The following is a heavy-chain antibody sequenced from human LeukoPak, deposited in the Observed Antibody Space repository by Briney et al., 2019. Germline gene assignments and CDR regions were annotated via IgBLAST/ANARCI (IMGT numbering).Heavy chain of an antibody. J-gene: IGHJ4*02. CDR3: ARVAVPYSSLSPFDY. V-gene: IGHV3-30*01. D-gene: IGHD6-6*01. Sequence: PGGSLRLSCAASGFTFSSYAMHWVRQAPGKGLEWVAVISYDGSNKYYADSVKGRFTISRDNSKNTLYLQMNSLRAEDTAVYYCARVAVPYSSLSPFDYWGQGTLVTVSS. CDR1: GFTFSSYA. CDR2: ISYDGSNK.